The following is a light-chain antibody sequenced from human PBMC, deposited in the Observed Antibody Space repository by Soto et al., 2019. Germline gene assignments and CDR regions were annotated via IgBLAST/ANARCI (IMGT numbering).Light chain of an antibody. J-gene: IGKJ1*01. CDR2: RAS. CDR3: HQYENWPQT. V-gene: IGKV3-15*01. CDR1: QSLSFN. Sequence: EIVMTQSPATVSVSTGERATLSCRASQSLSFNLAWYQQKLGQAPRLLIYRASTRATGIPARFSGSGSGTEFTLTISSLQSEDFALYYCHQYENWPQTFGQGTKVDIK.